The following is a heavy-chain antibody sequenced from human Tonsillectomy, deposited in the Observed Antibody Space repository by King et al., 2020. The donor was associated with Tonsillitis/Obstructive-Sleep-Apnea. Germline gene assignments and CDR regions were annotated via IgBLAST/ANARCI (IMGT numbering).Heavy chain of an antibody. D-gene: IGHD6-6*01. CDR1: VVAVDRGGSY. CDR2: IYHSVST. CDR3: ARVIASRPVVYYMDV. J-gene: IGHJ6*03. V-gene: IGHV4-31*03. Sequence: LQLQESGPGLVRPPQTLSLTCFVSVVAVDRGGSYWTRLRQVPGKGLEWIGYIYHSVSTLYNPSLDSRVAISRDTLKNLFSLKLTSVTAADAAMYFCARVIASRPVVYYMDVWGKGTTVTVSS.